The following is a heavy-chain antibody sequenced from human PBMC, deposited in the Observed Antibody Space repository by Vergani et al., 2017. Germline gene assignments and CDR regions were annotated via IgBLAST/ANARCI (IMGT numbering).Heavy chain of an antibody. CDR3: ARIAETGSRFDAVDI. CDR2: IIPNSGST. D-gene: IGHD1-1*01. V-gene: IGHV1-2*05. CDR1: GGTFSSYA. Sequence: QVQLVQSGAEVKKPGSSVKVSCKASGGTFSSYAISGVRQAPGQGLEWMGGIIPNSGSTNYAQKFQGRVTMTRDTSISTAYMELSRLRSDDTVVYYCARIAETGSRFDAVDIWGQGTMVTVSS. J-gene: IGHJ3*02.